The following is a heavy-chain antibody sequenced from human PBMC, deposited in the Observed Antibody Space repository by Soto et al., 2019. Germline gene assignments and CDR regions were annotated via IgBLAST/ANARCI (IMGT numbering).Heavy chain of an antibody. Sequence: EVQLVESGGGLVKPGGSLRLSCAASGFSFSNAWMNWVRQAPGKGLGWVGRIKSKTDGETSDYAAPVKGRFTISRDDSKNTLYLQMNSLKPEDTAVYYCTTGVDGYNPFDYWGQGTLVTVSS. CDR1: GFSFSNAW. D-gene: IGHD5-12*01. V-gene: IGHV3-15*07. CDR2: IKSKTDGETS. J-gene: IGHJ4*02. CDR3: TTGVDGYNPFDY.